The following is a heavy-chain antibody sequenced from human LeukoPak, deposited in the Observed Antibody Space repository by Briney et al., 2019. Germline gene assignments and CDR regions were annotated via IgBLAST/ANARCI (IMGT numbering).Heavy chain of an antibody. V-gene: IGHV3-30*18. CDR3: AKETEITMVRGVIWGGYFDY. CDR2: ISYDGSNK. J-gene: IGHJ4*02. Sequence: GGPLRLSCAASGFTFSSYGMHWVRQAPGKGLEWVAVISYDGSNKYYADSVKGRFTISRDNSKNTLYLQMNSLRAEDTAVYYCAKETEITMVRGVIWGGYFDYWGQGTLVTVSS. CDR1: GFTFSSYG. D-gene: IGHD3-10*01.